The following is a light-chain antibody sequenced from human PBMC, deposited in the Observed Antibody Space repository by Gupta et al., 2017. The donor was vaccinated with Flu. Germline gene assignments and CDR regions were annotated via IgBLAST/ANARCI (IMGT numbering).Light chain of an antibody. CDR3: SSYTSTNTFYV. V-gene: IGLV2-14*01. Sequence: QSALTQPASVSGSPGQSITISCTGTSSDVGRSDSVSWYQQPPGKAPKLIIYDVSNRPSGVSSRFSGSKSGNTASLTISGLEAEDETDYYCSSYTSTNTFYVFGPGTKVTVL. CDR1: SSDVGRSDS. J-gene: IGLJ1*01. CDR2: DVS.